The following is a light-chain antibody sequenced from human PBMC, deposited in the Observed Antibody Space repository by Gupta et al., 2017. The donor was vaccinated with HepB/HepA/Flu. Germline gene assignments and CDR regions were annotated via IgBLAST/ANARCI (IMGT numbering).Light chain of an antibody. CDR3: QQYTTSPRT. CDR2: GAS. V-gene: IGKV3-20*01. J-gene: IGKJ1*01. CDR1: QSVGFNY. Sequence: EIVLTQSQDTLSLSPGERATLSCRASQSVGFNYFAWYQQKPGQTPRLLIYGASTRATGVPDRFSDSGSGTDFTLTISRLEPEDFAVYYCQQYTTSPRTFGQGTKVEIK.